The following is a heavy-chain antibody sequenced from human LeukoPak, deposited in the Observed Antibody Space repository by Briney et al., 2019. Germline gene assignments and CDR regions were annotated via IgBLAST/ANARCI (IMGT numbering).Heavy chain of an antibody. Sequence: ASVKVSCKASGYTFTSYGITWVRQAPGQGLEWMAWISGYNGNTNYAQNLQGRVTMTTDTSTSTAYTDLKSLRSDDTAVYYCARVNIDWRVYYFDYWGQGTLVTVSS. CDR2: ISGYNGNT. J-gene: IGHJ4*02. CDR3: ARVNIDWRVYYFDY. D-gene: IGHD1-1*01. V-gene: IGHV1-18*01. CDR1: GYTFTSYG.